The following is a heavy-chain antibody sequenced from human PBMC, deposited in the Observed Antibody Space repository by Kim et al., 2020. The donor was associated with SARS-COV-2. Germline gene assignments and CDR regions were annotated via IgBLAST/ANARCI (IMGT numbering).Heavy chain of an antibody. D-gene: IGHD6-6*01. CDR3: ARHPYSSSPPDY. V-gene: IGHV4-39*01. Sequence: YDPSLKSRVTISVDTSRNQFSLKLSSVTAADTAVYYCARHPYSSSPPDYWGQGTLVTVSS. J-gene: IGHJ4*02.